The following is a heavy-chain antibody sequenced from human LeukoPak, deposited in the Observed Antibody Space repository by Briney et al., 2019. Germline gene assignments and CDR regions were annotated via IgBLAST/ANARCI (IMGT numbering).Heavy chain of an antibody. D-gene: IGHD6-13*01. J-gene: IGHJ4*02. CDR3: ARHLHGAAGPYYFDY. V-gene: IGHV5-51*01. Sequence: GESRQISCQGSGSNFTSYWIGWVRQLPGKGLEWMGIIYPGDSDTRYSPSVQGQVTISADKSISTAYLQWSSLKASDTAMYYCARHLHGAAGPYYFDYWGQGTLVTVSS. CDR1: GSNFTSYW. CDR2: IYPGDSDT.